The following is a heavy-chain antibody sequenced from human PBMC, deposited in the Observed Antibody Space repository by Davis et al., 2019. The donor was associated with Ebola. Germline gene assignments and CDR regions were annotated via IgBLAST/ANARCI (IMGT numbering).Heavy chain of an antibody. CDR3: TTWAYYDFWSGYYTSYYGMDV. Sequence: GESLKISCAASGFTFSNAWMNWVRQAPGKGLEWVGRIKIKTDGGTTDYAAPVKGRFTISRNDSKNTLYLQMNSLKTEDTAVYYCTTWAYYDFWSGYYTSYYGMDVWGQGTTVTVSS. D-gene: IGHD3-3*01. V-gene: IGHV3-15*07. J-gene: IGHJ6*02. CDR2: IKIKTDGGTT. CDR1: GFTFSNAW.